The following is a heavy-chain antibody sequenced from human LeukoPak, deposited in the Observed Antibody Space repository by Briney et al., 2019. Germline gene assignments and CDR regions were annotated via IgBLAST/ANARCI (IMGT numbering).Heavy chain of an antibody. CDR1: GFTFSSYG. CDR3: AKVSRYGDYVPIDY. J-gene: IGHJ4*02. D-gene: IGHD4-17*01. V-gene: IGHV3-30*02. Sequence: PGGSLRLSCAASGFTFSSYGMHWVRQAPGKGLEWVAFIRYDGSNKYYADSVKGRFTIPRDNSKNTLYLQMNSLRAEDTAVYYCAKVSRYGDYVPIDYWGQGTLVTVSS. CDR2: IRYDGSNK.